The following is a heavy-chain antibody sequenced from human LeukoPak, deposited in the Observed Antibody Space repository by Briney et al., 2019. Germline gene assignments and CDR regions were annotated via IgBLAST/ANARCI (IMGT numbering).Heavy chain of an antibody. Sequence: GGSLRLSCAASGFTFSSYSMNWVRQAPGKGLEWVSSISSSSSYIYYADSVKGRFTISRDNAKNSLYLQMNSLGAEDTTVYYCARWAPAAAGTGPMDVWGKGTTVTVSS. CDR3: ARWAPAAAGTGPMDV. V-gene: IGHV3-21*01. D-gene: IGHD6-13*01. CDR1: GFTFSSYS. CDR2: ISSSSSYI. J-gene: IGHJ6*03.